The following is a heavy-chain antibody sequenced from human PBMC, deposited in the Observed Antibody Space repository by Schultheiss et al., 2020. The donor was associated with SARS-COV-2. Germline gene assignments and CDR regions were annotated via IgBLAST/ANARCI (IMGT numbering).Heavy chain of an antibody. J-gene: IGHJ6*02. D-gene: IGHD3-10*01. V-gene: IGHV3-11*01. CDR2: ISSSGSTI. CDR3: ARAGQYPFGMDV. CDR1: GFTFSDYY. Sequence: GESLKISCAASGFTFSDYYMSWIRQAPGKGLEWVSYISSSGSTIYYADSVKGRFTISRDNAKNSLYLQMNSLRAEDTAVYYCARAGQYPFGMDVWGQGTTVTVSS.